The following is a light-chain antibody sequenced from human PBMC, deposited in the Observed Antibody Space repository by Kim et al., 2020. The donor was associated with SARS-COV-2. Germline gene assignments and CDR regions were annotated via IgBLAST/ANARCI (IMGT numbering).Light chain of an antibody. Sequence: SYELTQPPSVSVAPGKTARITCGGNNIESKSVHWYQHKPGHAPVLVIYYDSDRPSGIPVRFTGSNSGNTATLTISRVEAGDEADYYCQVGDSSSDHRVFG. J-gene: IGLJ3*02. V-gene: IGLV3-21*04. CDR1: NIESKS. CDR2: YDS. CDR3: QVGDSSSDHRV.